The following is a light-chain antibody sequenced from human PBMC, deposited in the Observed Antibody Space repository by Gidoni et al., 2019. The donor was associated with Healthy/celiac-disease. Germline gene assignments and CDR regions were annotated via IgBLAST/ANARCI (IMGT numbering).Light chain of an antibody. V-gene: IGKV3-15*01. CDR1: QSVSSN. Sequence: EMVMTQARATLSVSPEERATITCRASQSVSSNLAWYQQKPGQAPRLLIYGASTRATSIPARFSGDWSAEVCTSTISSVQFKDGVEQYNQEYKNWPTFGQGTKVEIK. J-gene: IGKJ1*01. CDR2: GAS. CDR3: QEYKNWPT.